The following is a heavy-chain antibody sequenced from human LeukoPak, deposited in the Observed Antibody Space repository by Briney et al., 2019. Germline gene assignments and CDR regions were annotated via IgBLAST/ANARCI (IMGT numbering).Heavy chain of an antibody. Sequence: GASVKVSCKASGYTFAGYYMHWVRQAPGQGLEWMGWINPNSGGTNYAQKFQGRVTMTRDTSISTAYMELSRLRSDDTAVYYCARDRFVVVTVGLDYWGQGTLVTVSS. CDR2: INPNSGGT. CDR1: GYTFAGYY. V-gene: IGHV1-2*02. CDR3: ARDRFVVVTVGLDY. D-gene: IGHD2-21*02. J-gene: IGHJ4*02.